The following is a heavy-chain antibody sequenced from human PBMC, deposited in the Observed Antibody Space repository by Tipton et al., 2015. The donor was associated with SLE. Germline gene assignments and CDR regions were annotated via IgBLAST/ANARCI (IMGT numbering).Heavy chain of an antibody. Sequence: SLRLSCAASGFTFSSYAMSWVRQAPGKGLEWVASIKQDGSEQYYVDSMKGRVTISKDNAKNSLYPQMNSLRVEDTAVYYCGRDSRGVWDYWGQGALVIVSS. J-gene: IGHJ4*02. CDR3: GRDSRGVWDY. V-gene: IGHV3-7*03. CDR2: IKQDGSEQ. D-gene: IGHD3-16*01. CDR1: GFTFSSYA.